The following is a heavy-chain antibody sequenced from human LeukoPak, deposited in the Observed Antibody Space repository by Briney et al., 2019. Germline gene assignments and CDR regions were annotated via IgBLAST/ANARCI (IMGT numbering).Heavy chain of an antibody. J-gene: IGHJ6*03. CDR3: ARLQSANHDNGYYTGGFYYIDV. Sequence: PSETLSLTCSVSGGSMSNNYWGWIRQSPGKGLQWIGYISYTGSTSYNPSLKSRVDIFLETPRNQFSLEVTSVIAADTAIYYCARLQSANHDNGYYTGGFYYIDVWGKGTTVTVSS. CDR2: ISYTGST. CDR1: GGSMSNNY. D-gene: IGHD4-17*01. V-gene: IGHV4-59*08.